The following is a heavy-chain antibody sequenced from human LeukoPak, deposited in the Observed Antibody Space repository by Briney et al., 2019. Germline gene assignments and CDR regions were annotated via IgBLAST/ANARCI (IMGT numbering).Heavy chain of an antibody. V-gene: IGHV1-8*01. CDR3: ARSKAWEPYMDV. D-gene: IGHD1-26*01. CDR2: MNPNSGNT. Sequence: ASVKVSCKASGYTFTSYDINWVRQATGQGPEWMGWMNPNSGNTGYAQKFQGRVTMTRNTSISTAYMELSSLRSEDTAVYYCARSKAWEPYMDVWGKGTTVTVSS. J-gene: IGHJ6*03. CDR1: GYTFTSYD.